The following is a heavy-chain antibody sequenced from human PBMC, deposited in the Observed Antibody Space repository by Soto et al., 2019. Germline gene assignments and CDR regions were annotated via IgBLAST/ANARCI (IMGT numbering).Heavy chain of an antibody. Sequence: QVQLVESGGGVVQPGRSLTLSCAASGFTFSAYGMHWVRQAPGKGLEWVAVLWYDGSNYFYGDFVKGRFTISRDNSRNTLYLQMNSLRAEDTAVYYCARDSNDYGDKNALDIWGPGTMVTVSS. D-gene: IGHD4-17*01. J-gene: IGHJ3*02. CDR1: GFTFSAYG. CDR2: LWYDGSNY. V-gene: IGHV3-33*01. CDR3: ARDSNDYGDKNALDI.